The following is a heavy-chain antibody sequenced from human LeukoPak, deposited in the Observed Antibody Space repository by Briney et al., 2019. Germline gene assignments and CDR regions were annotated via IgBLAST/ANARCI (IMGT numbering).Heavy chain of an antibody. J-gene: IGHJ3*02. D-gene: IGHD2-21*02. V-gene: IGHV3-20*01. Sequence: PGGSLRLSCSASGFRFDDYGMNWVRQVPGKGLEWVSGINGNGDSTSYGDSVKGRFTISRDNAKNSLYLQMNSLRVEDTALYHCARDCGGDCFSNDAFDMWGQGTMVTVSS. CDR3: ARDCGGDCFSNDAFDM. CDR2: INGNGDST. CDR1: GFRFDDYG.